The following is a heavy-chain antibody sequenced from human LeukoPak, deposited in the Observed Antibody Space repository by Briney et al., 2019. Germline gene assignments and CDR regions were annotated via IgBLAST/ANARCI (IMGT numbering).Heavy chain of an antibody. D-gene: IGHD4-17*01. J-gene: IGHJ4*02. CDR3: AKANHYGDYLDY. CDR2: ISWNSGSI. Sequence: GGSLRLSCAASGFTFDDYAMYWVLQAPGKGLEWVSGISWNSGSIGYADSVKGRFTISRDNAKDSLYLQMNSLRAEDTALYYCAKANHYGDYLDYWGQGTLVTVSS. V-gene: IGHV3-9*01. CDR1: GFTFDDYA.